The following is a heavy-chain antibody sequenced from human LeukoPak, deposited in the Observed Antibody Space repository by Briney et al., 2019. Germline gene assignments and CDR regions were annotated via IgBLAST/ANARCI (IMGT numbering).Heavy chain of an antibody. CDR3: AKGNPDYYGSGSLDY. CDR1: GFTFSSYW. J-gene: IGHJ4*02. Sequence: GGSLRLSCAASGFTFSSYWMSWVRQAPGKGLEWVSAISGSGGSTYYADSVKGRFTISRDNSKNTLCLQMNSLRAEDTAVYYCAKGNPDYYGSGSLDYWGQGTLVTVSS. D-gene: IGHD3-10*01. CDR2: ISGSGGST. V-gene: IGHV3-23*01.